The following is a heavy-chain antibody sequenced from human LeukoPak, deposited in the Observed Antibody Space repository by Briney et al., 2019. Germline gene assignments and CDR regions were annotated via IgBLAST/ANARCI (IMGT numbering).Heavy chain of an antibody. J-gene: IGHJ6*03. CDR2: VYYSGST. CDR1: GGSISSSSFY. Sequence: SETLSLTCTVSGGSISSSSFYWGWIRQPPGEGLEWIGSVYYSGSTYYNPSLKSRVTISVDRSKNQFSLKLSSVTAADTAVYYCARERGYSSSWPNHYYYYMDVWGTGTTVTVSS. D-gene: IGHD6-13*01. V-gene: IGHV4-39*02. CDR3: ARERGYSSSWPNHYYYYMDV.